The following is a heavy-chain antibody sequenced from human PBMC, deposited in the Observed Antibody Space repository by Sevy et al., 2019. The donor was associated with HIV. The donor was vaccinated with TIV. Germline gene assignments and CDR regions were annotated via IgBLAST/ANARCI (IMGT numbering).Heavy chain of an antibody. CDR2: ISGSGGRT. Sequence: GGSLRLSCPASGFILSTYTMTWVRQAPGKGLEWVSGISGSGGRTYYADSLKGRFTIFIDNSKSTVHLQMNSLRAEDTAVYYCAKGDRTFYGLDVWGQGTTVTVSS. CDR3: AKGDRTFYGLDV. CDR1: GFILSTYT. J-gene: IGHJ6*02. D-gene: IGHD2-15*01. V-gene: IGHV3-23*01.